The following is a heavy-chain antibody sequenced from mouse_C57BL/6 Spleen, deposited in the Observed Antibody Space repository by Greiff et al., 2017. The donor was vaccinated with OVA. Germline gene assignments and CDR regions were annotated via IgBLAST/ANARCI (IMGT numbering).Heavy chain of an antibody. D-gene: IGHD2-5*01. J-gene: IGHJ3*01. CDR1: GFSLTSYG. CDR3: ASSYYSNYGGFAY. V-gene: IGHV2-6*01. CDR2: IWGVGST. Sequence: QVQLKQSGPGLVAPSQSLSITCTVSGFSLTSYGVDWVRQSPGKGLEWLGVIWGVGSTNYNSALKSRLSISKDNSKSQVFLKMNSLQTDDTAMYYCASSYYSNYGGFAYWGQGTLVTVSA.